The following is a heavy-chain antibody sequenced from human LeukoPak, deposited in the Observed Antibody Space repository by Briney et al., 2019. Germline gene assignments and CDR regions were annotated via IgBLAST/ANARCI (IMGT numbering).Heavy chain of an antibody. D-gene: IGHD2-15*01. V-gene: IGHV3-23*03. J-gene: IGHJ4*02. Sequence: PGRSLRLSCAASGFTFDDYAMHWVRQAPGKGLEWVSVIYSGGSTYYADSVQGRFTISRDNSKSTLCLQMNSLRAEDTAVYYCAKQLGYCSDGSCYFPYWGQGTLVTVSS. CDR2: IYSGGST. CDR1: GFTFDDYA. CDR3: AKQLGYCSDGSCYFPY.